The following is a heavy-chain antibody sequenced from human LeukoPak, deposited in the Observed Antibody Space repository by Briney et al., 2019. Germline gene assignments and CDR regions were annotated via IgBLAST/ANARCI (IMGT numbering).Heavy chain of an antibody. Sequence: SETLSLTCTVSGGSISSYYLSWIRQPPGKGLEWIGYIYYSGSTNYNPSLKSRVTISVDTSKNQFSLKLSSVTAADTAVYYCARGVTIYDFWSGYFSPRFDYWGQGTLVTVSS. CDR2: IYYSGST. CDR3: ARGVTIYDFWSGYFSPRFDY. V-gene: IGHV4-59*01. D-gene: IGHD3-3*01. J-gene: IGHJ4*02. CDR1: GGSISSYY.